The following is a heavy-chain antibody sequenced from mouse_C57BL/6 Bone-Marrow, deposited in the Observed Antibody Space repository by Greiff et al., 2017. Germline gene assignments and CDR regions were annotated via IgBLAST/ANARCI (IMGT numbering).Heavy chain of an antibody. CDR2: MHPNGGSP. Sequence: VQLQQPGAELVKPGASVKLSCKASGYTFTNYWMHWVKQRPGQGLEWIGMMHPNGGSPDYNEKFKSEATLSVDKSSRTAYMELSSLTSEDSAVYYCARSYDNDASTMDYWGQGTSVTASP. J-gene: IGHJ4*01. CDR1: GYTFTNYW. V-gene: IGHV1-64*01. CDR3: ARSYDNDASTMDY. D-gene: IGHD2-4*01.